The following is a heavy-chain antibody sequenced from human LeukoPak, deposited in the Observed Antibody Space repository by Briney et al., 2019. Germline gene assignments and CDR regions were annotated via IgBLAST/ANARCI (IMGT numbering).Heavy chain of an antibody. Sequence: NSSETLSLTCTVSGGSISSYYWSWIRQPPGKGLEWIGEINHSGSTNYNPSLKRRVTISLDTSKNQFSLNLSSVTAADTAVYYCARGRPAKEHYYDSRGILDYWGQGTLVTVSS. V-gene: IGHV4-34*01. CDR1: GGSISSYY. J-gene: IGHJ4*02. CDR3: ARGRPAKEHYYDSRGILDY. CDR2: INHSGST. D-gene: IGHD3-22*01.